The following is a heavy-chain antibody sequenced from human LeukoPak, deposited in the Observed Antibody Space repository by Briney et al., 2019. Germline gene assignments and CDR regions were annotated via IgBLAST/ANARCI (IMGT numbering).Heavy chain of an antibody. CDR3: ARGGRPDY. J-gene: IGHJ4*02. CDR1: GYTFTSYW. Sequence: GASVKVSCKASGYTFTSYWIGWVRQMPGKGLEWMGIIYPGDSDTRYSPSFQGQVTISADKSISTAYLQWSSLKASDTAMYYCARGGRPDYWGQGTLVTVSS. V-gene: IGHV5-51*01. CDR2: IYPGDSDT.